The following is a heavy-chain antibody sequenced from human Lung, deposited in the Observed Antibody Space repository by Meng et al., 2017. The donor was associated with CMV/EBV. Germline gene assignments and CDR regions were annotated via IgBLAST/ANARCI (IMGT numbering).Heavy chain of an antibody. D-gene: IGHD3-22*01. V-gene: IGHV4-34*01. CDR2: INCRGST. Sequence: SETLSLTCAVYGGSFSGYDWSWIRQSPGKGLEWIGDINCRGSTNYNPSLKSRLTISVDTSKNQFSLKLNSVTAADTAVYYCARASTSVTMTVVVITAASLAYDSWGQGTLVTVSS. J-gene: IGHJ4*02. CDR1: GGSFSGYD. CDR3: ARASTSVTMTVVVITAASLAYDS.